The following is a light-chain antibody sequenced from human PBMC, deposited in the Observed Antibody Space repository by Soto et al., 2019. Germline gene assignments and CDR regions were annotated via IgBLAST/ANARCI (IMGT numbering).Light chain of an antibody. CDR1: QSVSGY. Sequence: EIVLTQSPATLSLSPGNRATLSCRASQSVSGYLAWYQQKPGQAPRLLIYDASNRATGIPARFSGSGSGTGFTRTITSLEPEDFAVYYCQQRSDWPSTFGGGAKVEI. J-gene: IGKJ4*01. CDR2: DAS. V-gene: IGKV3-11*01. CDR3: QQRSDWPST.